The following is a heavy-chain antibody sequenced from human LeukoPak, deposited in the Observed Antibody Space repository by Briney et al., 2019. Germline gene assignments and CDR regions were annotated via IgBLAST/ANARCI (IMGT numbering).Heavy chain of an antibody. CDR1: DYSISSGYY. J-gene: IGHJ4*02. Sequence: SETLSLTCGVSDYSISSGYYWAWLRQPPGKGLEWIGAIYHSGTTKYTPSLKSRVTISVDTSKNQFSLKLTSVTAADTAVYYCARATARVHLYGDTFDYWGQGTLVAVSS. CDR3: ARATARVHLYGDTFDY. CDR2: IYHSGTT. D-gene: IGHD5-24*01. V-gene: IGHV4-38-2*01.